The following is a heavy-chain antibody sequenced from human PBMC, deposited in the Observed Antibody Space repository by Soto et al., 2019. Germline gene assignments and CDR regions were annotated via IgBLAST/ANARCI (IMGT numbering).Heavy chain of an antibody. V-gene: IGHV3-23*01. CDR2: ISGSGATT. Sequence: EVQLLESGGGFIQSGGSLRLSCAASGFTFSSYAMSWVRQAPGKRLEWLSLISGSGATTYYADSVKGRFIVSRAKSKNTVYRQMNSLRADATALYYCTKSSFHCSGGSCFYFWGQGTLVTVSS. D-gene: IGHD2-15*01. CDR3: TKSSFHCSGGSCFYF. J-gene: IGHJ4*02. CDR1: GFTFSSYA.